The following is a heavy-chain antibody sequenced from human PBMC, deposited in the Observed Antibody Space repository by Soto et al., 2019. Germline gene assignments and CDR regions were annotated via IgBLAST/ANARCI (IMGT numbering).Heavy chain of an antibody. CDR2: IYYSGST. CDR1: GGSISSYY. J-gene: IGHJ6*03. Sequence: QVQLQESGPGLVKPSETLSLTCTVSGGSISSYYWSWIRQPPGKGLEWIGYIYYSGSTNYNPSLKSRVTISVDTSKNQFSRKLSSVTAADTAVYYCARLAVTTHYYYMDVWGKGTTVTVSS. CDR3: ARLAVTTHYYYMDV. D-gene: IGHD4-4*01. V-gene: IGHV4-59*08.